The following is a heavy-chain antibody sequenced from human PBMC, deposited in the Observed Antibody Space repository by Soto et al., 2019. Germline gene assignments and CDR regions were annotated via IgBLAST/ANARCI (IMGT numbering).Heavy chain of an antibody. Sequence: QLQLQESGPRLVKPSETLSLTCSVSGGSISSSSYSWGWIRQPPGKGLEWIGTIYYSGSTHYNPSLAGRVAISADTPNNQLSLRLSSVTAADTAVYYCGRQPGHCGSTTCFGYYSVDVWCQGTTVTVS. CDR2: IYYSGST. J-gene: IGHJ6*02. V-gene: IGHV4-39*01. CDR1: GGSISSSSYS. D-gene: IGHD2-2*01. CDR3: GRQPGHCGSTTCFGYYSVDV.